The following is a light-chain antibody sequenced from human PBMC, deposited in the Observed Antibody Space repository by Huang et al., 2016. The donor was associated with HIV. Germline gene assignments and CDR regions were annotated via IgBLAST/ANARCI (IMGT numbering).Light chain of an antibody. J-gene: IGKJ2*01. Sequence: EIIMTQSPATLSLSPGEAASLSCRANQSVATNLAWYLHRPGQSPRFLICGASTRASGLPGRFSGSGSGTQFTLTVSGLQSEDFAVYYCQQYHNWPYTFGQGTKLEI. CDR2: GAS. CDR1: QSVATN. CDR3: QQYHNWPYT. V-gene: IGKV3-15*01.